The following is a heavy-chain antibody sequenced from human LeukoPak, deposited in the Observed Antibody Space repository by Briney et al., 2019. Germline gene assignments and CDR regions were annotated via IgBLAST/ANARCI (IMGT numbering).Heavy chain of an antibody. CDR3: ATNRGYTYGYVY. D-gene: IGHD5-18*01. CDR2: INPNSGGT. J-gene: IGHJ4*02. CDR1: GYTFTDYY. Sequence: GASVKVSCKASGYTFTDYYMHWVRQAPGQGLEWMGWINPNSGGTNYAQNFQGRVTVTRDTSISTAYMELSRLRSDDTAVYFCATNRGYTYGYVYWGQGTLVTVS. V-gene: IGHV1-2*02.